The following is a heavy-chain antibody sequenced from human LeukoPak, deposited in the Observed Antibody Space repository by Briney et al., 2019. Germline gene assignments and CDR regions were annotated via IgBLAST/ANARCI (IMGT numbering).Heavy chain of an antibody. CDR3: ARDYGGNSGWFDP. J-gene: IGHJ5*02. CDR1: GYIFTTYD. Sequence: ASVKVSCKASGYIFTTYDINWFRQGTGQGLEWMGWMNPNSGNTGYAQKFQGRVTITRNTSISTAYMELRSLRSEDTAVYYCARDYGGNSGWFDPWGQGTLVTVSS. D-gene: IGHD4-23*01. CDR2: MNPNSGNT. V-gene: IGHV1-8*03.